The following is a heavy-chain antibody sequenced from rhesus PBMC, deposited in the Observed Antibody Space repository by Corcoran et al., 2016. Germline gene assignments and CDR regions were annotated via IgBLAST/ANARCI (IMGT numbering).Heavy chain of an antibody. Sequence: EVQLVQSGAEVKKPGASVQLSCKASGHTFTAHYLNCVRPAPGKGLEWMGRVEPEDGEADYAQKFQDRCTISADMSTDTAYMELNSLRSEDTALYYCARGGYINRFDYWGQGVLVTVSS. J-gene: IGHJ4*01. CDR2: VEPEDGEA. V-gene: IGHV1-111*02. D-gene: IGHD5-12*01. CDR3: ARGGYINRFDY. CDR1: GHTFTAHY.